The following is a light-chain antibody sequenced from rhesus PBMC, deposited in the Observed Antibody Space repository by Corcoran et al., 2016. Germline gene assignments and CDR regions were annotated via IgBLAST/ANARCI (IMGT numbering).Light chain of an antibody. CDR3: CSYAGNYTYI. J-gene: IGLJ1*01. CDR1: SSDIGGYNY. CDR2: GVS. Sequence: QAALTQPRSVSGSPGQSVTISCTGTSSDIGGYNYVSWYQQHPDTAPKLMIYGVSRRPSGVSDRFSGSKSGNTASLTISGLQAEDEADYYCCSYAGNYTYIFGVGTRLTVL. V-gene: IGLV2-32*01.